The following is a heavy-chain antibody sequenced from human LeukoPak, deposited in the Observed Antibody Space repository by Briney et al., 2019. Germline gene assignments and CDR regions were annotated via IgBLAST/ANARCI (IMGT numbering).Heavy chain of an antibody. CDR1: GGSISSYY. D-gene: IGHD2-2*01. J-gene: IGHJ5*02. V-gene: IGHV4-4*07. Sequence: PSETLSLTCTVSGGSISSYYWSWLRQPAGKGLEWIGRIYTSGSTNYNPSLKSRVTMSVDTSKNQFSLKLSSVTAADTAVYYCARGGRPPPHIVVVPAAENNWFDPWGQGTLVTVSS. CDR3: ARGGRPPPHIVVVPAAENNWFDP. CDR2: IYTSGST.